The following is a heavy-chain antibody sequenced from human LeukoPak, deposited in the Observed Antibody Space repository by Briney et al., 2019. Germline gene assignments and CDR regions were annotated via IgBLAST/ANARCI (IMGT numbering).Heavy chain of an antibody. J-gene: IGHJ3*02. CDR2: IIPIFGTA. Sequence: SVKVSCKASGGTFSSYAISWVRQAPGQGLEWMGGIIPIFGTANYAQKFQGRVTITTDESTSTAYMELSSLRSEDTAVYYCASRLDLSVSGVFDIWGQGTMVTVSS. V-gene: IGHV1-69*05. CDR1: GGTFSSYA. D-gene: IGHD2-8*01. CDR3: ASRLDLSVSGVFDI.